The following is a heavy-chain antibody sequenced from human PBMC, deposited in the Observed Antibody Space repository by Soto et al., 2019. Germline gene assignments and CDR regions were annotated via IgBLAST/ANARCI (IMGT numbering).Heavy chain of an antibody. J-gene: IGHJ4*02. Sequence: GGSLRLSCAASGFTVSSNYMTWVRQAPGKGLDWVSVIYSGGLTFYADSVKGRFTISRGESKNTVYLQMNNLRAEDTAVYYCVRGSLFCSGGSCYLDWGQGTLVTVS. CDR3: VRGSLFCSGGSCYLD. D-gene: IGHD2-15*01. CDR1: GFTVSSNY. V-gene: IGHV3-53*01. CDR2: IYSGGLT.